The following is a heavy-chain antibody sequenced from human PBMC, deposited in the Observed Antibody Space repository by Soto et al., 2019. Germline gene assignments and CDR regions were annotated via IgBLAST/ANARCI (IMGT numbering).Heavy chain of an antibody. V-gene: IGHV1-2*04. CDR1: GYTFTGYY. CDR2: INPNSGGT. Sequence: ASVKVSCKASGYTFTGYYMHWVRQAPGQGLEWMGWINPNSGGTNYAQKFQGWVTMTRDTSISTAYMELSRLRSDDTDVYYCATSGYSSSWYNYWGQGTLVTVSS. CDR3: ATSGYSSSWYNY. J-gene: IGHJ4*02. D-gene: IGHD6-13*01.